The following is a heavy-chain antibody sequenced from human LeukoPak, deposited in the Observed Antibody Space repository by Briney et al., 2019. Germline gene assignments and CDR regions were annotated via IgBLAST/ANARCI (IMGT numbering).Heavy chain of an antibody. CDR2: ISGSGGST. J-gene: IGHJ4*02. D-gene: IGHD3-10*01. CDR1: GLTFSSYA. V-gene: IGHV3-23*01. CDR3: AKRIYGSGSYFDY. Sequence: GGSLRLSCAASGLTFSSYAMSWVRQAPGKGLEWVSAISGSGGSTYYADSVKGRLTISRDNSKNTLYLQMNSLRAEDTAVYYCAKRIYGSGSYFDYWGQGTLVTVSS.